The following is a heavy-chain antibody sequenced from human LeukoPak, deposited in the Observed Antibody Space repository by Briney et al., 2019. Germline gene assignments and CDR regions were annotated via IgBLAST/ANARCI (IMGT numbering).Heavy chain of an antibody. CDR3: ARGWGTYRPFDY. CDR2: IYSGGSA. CDR1: GFTVSSNY. J-gene: IGHJ4*02. D-gene: IGHD3-16*02. Sequence: GGSLRLSCAASGFTVSSNYMSWVRQAPGKGLEWVSVIYSGGSAYYADSVKGRFTISRDNSKNTLYLQMNSLRAEDTAVYFCARGWGTYRPFDYWGQGTLVTVSS. V-gene: IGHV3-53*01.